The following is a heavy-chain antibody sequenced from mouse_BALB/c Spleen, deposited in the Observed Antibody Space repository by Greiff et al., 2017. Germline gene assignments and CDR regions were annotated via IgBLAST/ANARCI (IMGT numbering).Heavy chain of an antibody. J-gene: IGHJ4*01. CDR3: TRSHRYDDDAMDY. V-gene: IGHV1-5*01. D-gene: IGHD2-14*01. CDR2: IYPGNSDI. Sequence: EVQLQQSGTVLARPGASVKMSCKASGYTFTSYWMHWVKQRPGQGLEWIGAIYPGNSDISYNQKFKGKAKLTAVTSTSTAYMELSSLTNEDSAVYYCTRSHRYDDDAMDYWGQGTSVTVSS. CDR1: GYTFTSYW.